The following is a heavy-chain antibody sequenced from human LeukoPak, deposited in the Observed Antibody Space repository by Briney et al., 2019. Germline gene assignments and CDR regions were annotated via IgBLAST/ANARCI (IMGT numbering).Heavy chain of an antibody. V-gene: IGHV3-23*01. CDR1: AFTFSSYA. Sequence: GGSLRLSCAASAFTFSSYAMSWVRQAPGKGLEWVSAIVGSGGNTYCADSVKGRFTISRDNSKNTLYLQMNSLRAEDTAVYYCAKDSTIFGANTHFDYWGQGILVTVSS. D-gene: IGHD3-3*01. J-gene: IGHJ4*02. CDR2: IVGSGGNT. CDR3: AKDSTIFGANTHFDY.